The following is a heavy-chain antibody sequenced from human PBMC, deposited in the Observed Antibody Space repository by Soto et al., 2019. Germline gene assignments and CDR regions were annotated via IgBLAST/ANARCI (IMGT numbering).Heavy chain of an antibody. Sequence: AETLSLTCAVYGGSFSGYYWSWIRQPPGKGLEWIGEINHSGSTNYNPSLKSRVTISVDTSKNQFSLKLSSVTAADTAVYYCARGRVPNIAAAAVHAYWGQGTLVTVSS. CDR3: ARGRVPNIAAAAVHAY. D-gene: IGHD6-13*01. V-gene: IGHV4-34*01. CDR2: INHSGST. J-gene: IGHJ4*02. CDR1: GGSFSGYY.